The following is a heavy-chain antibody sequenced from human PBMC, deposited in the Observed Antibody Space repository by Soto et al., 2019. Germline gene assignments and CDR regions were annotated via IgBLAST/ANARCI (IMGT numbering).Heavy chain of an antibody. CDR3: ARDSPDIVVVPATHNWFDP. D-gene: IGHD2-2*01. V-gene: IGHV3-48*01. J-gene: IGHJ5*02. Sequence: LRLSCAASGFTFSSYSMNWVRQAPGKGLEWVSYISSSSSTIYYADSVKGRFTISRDNAKNSLYLQMNSLRAEDTAVYYCARDSPDIVVVPATHNWFDPWGQGTLVTVSS. CDR2: ISSSSSTI. CDR1: GFTFSSYS.